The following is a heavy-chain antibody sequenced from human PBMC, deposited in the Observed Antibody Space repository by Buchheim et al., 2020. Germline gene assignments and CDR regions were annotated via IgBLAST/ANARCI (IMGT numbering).Heavy chain of an antibody. D-gene: IGHD5-12*01. V-gene: IGHV4-34*01. CDR2: INQSGST. CDR3: ARGLGLRGYYYYGMDV. CDR1: GGSISDHY. J-gene: IGHJ6*02. Sequence: QVQLQQWGAGLLKPSETLSLTCAVYGGSISDHYWSWIRQPPGKGLEWIGEINQSGSTNYNPSLKSRVTISVDTSKHQFSMKLSSVTAADTAVYYCARGLGLRGYYYYGMDVWGQGTT.